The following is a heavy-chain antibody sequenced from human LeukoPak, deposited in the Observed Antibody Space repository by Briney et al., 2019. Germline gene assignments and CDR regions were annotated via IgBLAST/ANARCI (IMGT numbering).Heavy chain of an antibody. V-gene: IGHV3-13*01. J-gene: IGHJ3*02. CDR2: IGTAGDT. CDR1: GFTFSSYD. Sequence: GGSLRLSCADSGFTFSSYDMHWVRQATGKGLEWVSAIGTAGDTYYPGSVKGRFTISRENAKNSLYLQMNSLRAGDTAVYYCVRAGDSTKAGAFDIWGQGTMVTVSS. CDR3: VRAGDSTKAGAFDI. D-gene: IGHD2-2*01.